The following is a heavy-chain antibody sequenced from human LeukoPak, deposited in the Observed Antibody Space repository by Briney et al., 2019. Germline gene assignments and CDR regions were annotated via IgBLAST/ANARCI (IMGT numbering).Heavy chain of an antibody. J-gene: IGHJ1*01. D-gene: IGHD4-23*01. Sequence: GASVKVSCKASGGTYRYNINWVRQAPGQGLEWMGGIIPPLRTANYAQQFQGRVTITTDDSTTTAYLELTSLTSGDAAVYYCATYGGHLAEYFQHWGQGTLVAVS. CDR2: IIPPLRTA. CDR3: ATYGGHLAEYFQH. V-gene: IGHV1-69*16. CDR1: GGTYRYN.